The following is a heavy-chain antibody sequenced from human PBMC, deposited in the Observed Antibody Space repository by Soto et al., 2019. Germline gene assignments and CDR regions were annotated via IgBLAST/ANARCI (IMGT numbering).Heavy chain of an antibody. D-gene: IGHD2-8*01. Sequence: SETLSLTCTVSGGSISSYYWSWIRQPPGKGLEWIGSIYYRGSTYYNPSLQSRITISVDTSKNQFSLKLTSVTAADTAVYYCARQGYCANGVCPNYYGMDVWGQGTTVTVSS. CDR2: IYYRGST. CDR3: ARQGYCANGVCPNYYGMDV. J-gene: IGHJ6*02. CDR1: GGSISSYY. V-gene: IGHV4-39*01.